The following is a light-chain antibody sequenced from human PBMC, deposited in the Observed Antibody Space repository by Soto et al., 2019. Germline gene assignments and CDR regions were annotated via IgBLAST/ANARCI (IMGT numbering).Light chain of an antibody. CDR2: EVS. V-gene: IGLV2-14*01. CDR1: SSDIGAYNS. CDR3: SSRTTSNPYV. J-gene: IGLJ1*01. Sequence: QSALTQPPSASGSPGQSVTISCTGTSSDIGAYNSVSWYQQHPGKAPKLMIYEVSNRPSGVSNRFSASKSGNTASLTISGLQAEDEADYYCSSRTTSNPYVFGTGTKLTVL.